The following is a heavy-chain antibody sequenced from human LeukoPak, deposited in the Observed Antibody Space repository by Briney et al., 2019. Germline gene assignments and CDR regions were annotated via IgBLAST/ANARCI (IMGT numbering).Heavy chain of an antibody. D-gene: IGHD5-18*01. Sequence: SETLSLTCAVYVGSFSGYYWSWIRQPPGKGLEWIGEINHSGSTNYNPSLKSRVTISVDTSKNQFSLKLSSVTAADTAVYYCARGCSYGYDYRGQGTLVTVSS. CDR2: INHSGST. CDR1: VGSFSGYY. V-gene: IGHV4-34*01. J-gene: IGHJ4*02. CDR3: ARGCSYGYDY.